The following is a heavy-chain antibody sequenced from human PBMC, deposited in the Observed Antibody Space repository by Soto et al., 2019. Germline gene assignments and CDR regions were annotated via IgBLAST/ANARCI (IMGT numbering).Heavy chain of an antibody. Sequence: SQTLSLTCAISGDSVSSNSAAWNWIRQSPSRGLEWLGRTYYRSKWYNDYAVSVKSRITINPDTSKNQFSLQLNSVTPEDTAVYYCARDRGPYCSGGSSYDYYYYGMDVWGQGTTVTVSS. D-gene: IGHD2-15*01. J-gene: IGHJ6*02. CDR2: TYYRSKWYN. CDR1: GDSVSSNSAA. V-gene: IGHV6-1*01. CDR3: ARDRGPYCSGGSSYDYYYYGMDV.